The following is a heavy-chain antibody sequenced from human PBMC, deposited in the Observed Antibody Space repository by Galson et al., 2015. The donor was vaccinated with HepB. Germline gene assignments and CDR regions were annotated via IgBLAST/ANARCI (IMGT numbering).Heavy chain of an antibody. Sequence: SLRLSCAASGFTFSSYSMNWVRQAPGKGLEWVSSISSSSSYIYYADSVKGRFTISRDNAKNSLYLQMNSLRAEDTAVYYCARVKVKYQLLRGYYYYYGMDVWGQGTTVTVSS. V-gene: IGHV3-21*01. CDR2: ISSSSSYI. J-gene: IGHJ6*02. CDR3: ARVKVKYQLLRGYYYYYGMDV. D-gene: IGHD2-2*01. CDR1: GFTFSSYS.